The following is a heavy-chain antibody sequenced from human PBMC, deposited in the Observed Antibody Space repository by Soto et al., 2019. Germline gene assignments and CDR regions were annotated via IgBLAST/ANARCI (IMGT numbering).Heavy chain of an antibody. D-gene: IGHD6-6*01. V-gene: IGHV4-34*01. J-gene: IGHJ5*02. Sequence: KTSETLSLTCAVYGGSFIGYYWSWIRQPPGKGLEWIGEINHSGSTNYNPSLKSRVTISVDTSKNQFSLKLSSVTAADTAVYYCARGDSSLGLYNWFDPWGQGTLVTVSS. CDR3: ARGDSSLGLYNWFDP. CDR1: GGSFIGYY. CDR2: INHSGST.